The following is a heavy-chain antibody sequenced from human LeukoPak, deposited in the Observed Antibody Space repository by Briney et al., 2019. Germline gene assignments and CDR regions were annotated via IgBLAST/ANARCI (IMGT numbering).Heavy chain of an antibody. D-gene: IGHD2-15*01. V-gene: IGHV1-8*01. J-gene: IGHJ4*02. Sequence: ASVKVSCKASGYTFTNYDINWVRQATGQGLEWMGWMNPNSGNTGYAQKFQGRVTMTRDTSISTAYMELSSLKSEDTAVYYCARGGWELLGIDSWGQGTLVTVSS. CDR2: MNPNSGNT. CDR3: ARGGWELLGIDS. CDR1: GYTFTNYD.